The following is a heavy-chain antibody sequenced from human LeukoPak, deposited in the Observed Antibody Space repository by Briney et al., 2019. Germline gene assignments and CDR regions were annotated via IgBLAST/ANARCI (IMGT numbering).Heavy chain of an antibody. CDR1: GGSISSYY. J-gene: IGHJ3*02. CDR3: ARDPTTVTKGLDI. V-gene: IGHV4-59*01. D-gene: IGHD4-17*01. Sequence: PSETLSLTCTVSGGSISSYYWSWIRQPPGKGLEWIGYISYIGSTNYNPSLKSRVTISVDTSKNQFSLKLSSVTAADTAVYYCARDPTTVTKGLDIWGKGTMVTVSS. CDR2: ISYIGST.